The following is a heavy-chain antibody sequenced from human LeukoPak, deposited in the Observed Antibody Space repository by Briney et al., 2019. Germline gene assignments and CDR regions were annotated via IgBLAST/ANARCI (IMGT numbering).Heavy chain of an antibody. Sequence: PSETLSLTCTVSGGSISSSSYYWGWIRQPPGKGLEWIGSIYYSGSTYYNPSLKSRVTISVDKSKNQFSLKLSSVTAADTAVYYCAREGNTMVRGVNWGQGTLVTVSS. D-gene: IGHD3-10*01. CDR1: GGSISSSSYY. CDR3: AREGNTMVRGVN. CDR2: IYYSGST. V-gene: IGHV4-39*07. J-gene: IGHJ4*02.